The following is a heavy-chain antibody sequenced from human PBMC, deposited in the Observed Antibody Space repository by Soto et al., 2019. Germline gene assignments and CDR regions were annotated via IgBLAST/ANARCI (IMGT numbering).Heavy chain of an antibody. J-gene: IGHJ4*02. V-gene: IGHV3-48*03. CDR3: ASASRFGELLFDY. Sequence: EVQLVESGGGLVQPGGSLRLSCAASGFTFSSYEMNWVRQAPGKGLEWVSYISSSGSTIYYADSVKGRFTISRDNAKNSLYLQMNSLRAEVTAVYYCASASRFGELLFDYWGQGTLVTVSS. CDR1: GFTFSSYE. CDR2: ISSSGSTI. D-gene: IGHD3-10*01.